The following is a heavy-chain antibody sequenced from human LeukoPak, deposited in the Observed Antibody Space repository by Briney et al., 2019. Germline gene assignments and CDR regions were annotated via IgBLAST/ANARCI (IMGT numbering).Heavy chain of an antibody. CDR1: GFTFSDYY. CDR3: AILERGYCSGGSCYPVDY. CDR2: ISSSGSTI. Sequence: GGSLRLSCAASGFTFSDYYMSWIRQAPGKGLEWVSYISSSGSTIYYADSVKGRFTISRDNAKNSLYLQMNSLRAEDTAVYYCAILERGYCSGGSCYPVDYWGQGTLVTVSS. V-gene: IGHV3-11*01. D-gene: IGHD2-15*01. J-gene: IGHJ4*02.